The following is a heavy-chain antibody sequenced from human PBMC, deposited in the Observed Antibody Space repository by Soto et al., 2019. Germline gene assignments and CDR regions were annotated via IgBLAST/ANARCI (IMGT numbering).Heavy chain of an antibody. CDR3: ARQGLIGITGCGGDY. CDR1: GYSFTSYW. J-gene: IGHJ4*02. Sequence: GESLKISCKGSGYSFTSYWIGWVRQMPGKGLEWMGIIYPGDSDTRYSPSFQGQVTISADKSISTAYLQWSSLKASDTAMYYCARQGLIGITGCGGDYWGQGTLVTVSS. CDR2: IYPGDSDT. D-gene: IGHD1-20*01. V-gene: IGHV5-51*01.